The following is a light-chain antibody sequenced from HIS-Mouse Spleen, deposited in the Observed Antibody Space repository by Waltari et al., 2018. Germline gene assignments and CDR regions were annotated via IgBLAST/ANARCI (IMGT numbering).Light chain of an antibody. CDR2: DAS. Sequence: AIQLTQSPSSLSAFVGDRVTITCRASLGISSALAWYQQKPGKAPKLLIYDASSLESGVPSRFSGSGSGTDFTLTISSLQPEDFATYYCQQFNSYPLTFGQGTRLEIK. J-gene: IGKJ5*01. CDR3: QQFNSYPLT. CDR1: LGISSA. V-gene: IGKV1-13*02.